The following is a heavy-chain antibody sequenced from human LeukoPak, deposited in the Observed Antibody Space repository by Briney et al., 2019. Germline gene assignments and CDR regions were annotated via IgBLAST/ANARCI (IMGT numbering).Heavy chain of an antibody. J-gene: IGHJ4*02. CDR2: MNPNSGNT. CDR1: GYTFTSYD. Sequence: ASVKVSCKASGYTFTSYDINWVRQATGQGLEWMGWMNPNSGNTNYAQKLQGRVTMTTDTSTSTAYMELRSLRSDDTAVYYCARDSTYSTTVEDYWGQGTLVTVSS. D-gene: IGHD4-23*01. CDR3: ARDSTYSTTVEDY. V-gene: IGHV1-18*01.